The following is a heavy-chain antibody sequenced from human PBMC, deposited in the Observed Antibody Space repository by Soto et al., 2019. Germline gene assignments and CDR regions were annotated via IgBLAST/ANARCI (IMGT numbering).Heavy chain of an antibody. J-gene: IGHJ3*02. V-gene: IGHV3-21*01. CDR1: GFTFSSYS. CDR3: ARNLRFLEWLLYSREVAFDI. D-gene: IGHD3-3*01. CDR2: ISSSSSYI. Sequence: KAGGSLRLSCAASGFTFSSYSMNWVRQAPGKGLEWVSSISSSSSYIYYADSVKGRFTISRDNAKNSLYLQMNSLRAEDTAVYYCARNLRFLEWLLYSREVAFDIWGQGTMVTVSS.